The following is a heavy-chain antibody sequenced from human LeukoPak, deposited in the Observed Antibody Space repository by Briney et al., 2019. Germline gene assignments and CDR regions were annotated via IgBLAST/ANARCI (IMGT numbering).Heavy chain of an antibody. CDR3: ARAESGYSYGKFDY. D-gene: IGHD5-18*01. J-gene: IGHJ4*02. CDR2: INNDGSRT. V-gene: IGHV3-74*01. Sequence: GGSLRLSCVASEFTFSKYWMHWVRQARGKGLVSVSRINNDGSRTTYADSVKGRFTISRDNAKNSLYLQMNSLRAEDTAVYYCARAESGYSYGKFDYWGQGTLVTVSS. CDR1: EFTFSKYW.